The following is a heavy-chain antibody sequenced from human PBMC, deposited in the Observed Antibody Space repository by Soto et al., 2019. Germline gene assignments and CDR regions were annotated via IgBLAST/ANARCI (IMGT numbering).Heavy chain of an antibody. CDR1: GFTVSSNY. V-gene: IGHV3-66*01. D-gene: IGHD5-12*01. Sequence: GGSLRLSCAASGFTVSSNYMSWVRQAPGKGLEWVSVIYSGGSTYYADSVKGRFTISRDNSKNTLYLQMNSLRAEDTAVYYCARVGSFEYSGYEMNYYYYYMDVWGKGTTVTVSS. J-gene: IGHJ6*03. CDR3: ARVGSFEYSGYEMNYYYYYMDV. CDR2: IYSGGST.